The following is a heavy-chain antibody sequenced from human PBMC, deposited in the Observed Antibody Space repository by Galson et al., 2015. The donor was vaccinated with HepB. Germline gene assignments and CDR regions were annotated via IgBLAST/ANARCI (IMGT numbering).Heavy chain of an antibody. D-gene: IGHD2-2*01. CDR3: ARADIVVVPAARGRFDP. CDR1: GGSISSGGYY. CDR2: IYYSGST. Sequence: TLSLTCTVSGGSISSGGYYWSWIRQHPGKGLEWIGYIYYSGSTYYNPSLKSRVTISVDTSKNQFSLKLSSVTAADTAVYYCARADIVVVPAARGRFDPWGQGTLVTVSS. V-gene: IGHV4-31*03. J-gene: IGHJ5*02.